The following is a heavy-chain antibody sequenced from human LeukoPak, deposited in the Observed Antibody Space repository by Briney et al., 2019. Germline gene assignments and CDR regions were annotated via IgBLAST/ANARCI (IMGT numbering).Heavy chain of an antibody. Sequence: PGRPLRSSCAASGFTFSSYVRHGVRQAPGKGLEGVAVISYDGSNKYYADSVKGRFTISKDNSKNTLYLQMNSLREEDAAVYYCAKDRHDCSGYYPFDYWGQGTLVTVSS. D-gene: IGHD3-22*01. J-gene: IGHJ4*02. CDR3: AKDRHDCSGYYPFDY. CDR1: GFTFSSYV. CDR2: ISYDGSNK. V-gene: IGHV3-30*18.